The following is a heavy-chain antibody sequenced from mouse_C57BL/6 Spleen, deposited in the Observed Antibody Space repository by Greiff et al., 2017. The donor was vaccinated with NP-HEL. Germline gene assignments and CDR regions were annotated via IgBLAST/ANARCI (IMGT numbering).Heavy chain of an antibody. CDR3: ARWAFDY. V-gene: IGHV1-82*01. Sequence: QVQLKESGPELVKPGASVKISCKASGYAFSSSWMNWVKQRPGKGLEWIGRIYPGDGDTNYNGKFKGKATLTADKSSSTAYMQLSSLTSEDSAVYFCARWAFDYWGQGTTLTVSS. CDR1: GYAFSSSW. CDR2: IYPGDGDT. J-gene: IGHJ2*01.